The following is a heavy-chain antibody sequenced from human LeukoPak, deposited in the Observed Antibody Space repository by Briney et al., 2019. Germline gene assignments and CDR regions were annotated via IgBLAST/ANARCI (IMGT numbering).Heavy chain of an antibody. CDR3: ARDSPQYGSGSYYSYYYMDV. CDR2: IYTSGST. V-gene: IGHV4-4*07. Sequence: SETLSLTCTVSGGSISSYYWSWIRQPAGKGLEWIGRIYTSGSTNYNPSLKSRVTMSVDTSKNQFSLKLSSVTAADTAVYYCARDSPQYGSGSYYSYYYMDVWGKGTTVTISS. D-gene: IGHD3-10*01. J-gene: IGHJ6*03. CDR1: GGSISSYY.